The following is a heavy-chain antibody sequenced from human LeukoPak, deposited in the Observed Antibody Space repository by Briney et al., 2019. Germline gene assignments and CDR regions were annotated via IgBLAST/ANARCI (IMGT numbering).Heavy chain of an antibody. J-gene: IGHJ4*02. D-gene: IGHD6-6*01. CDR3: ASGVSSSYFEH. Sequence: GESLKISCKSSAYGFTAYWIGWVRQMPGKGLEWMGIIYPYDSDTRYGPSVQGHFTISADKSISTAYLQWSSLKASDTAFYYCASGVSSSYFEHWGQGTLVTVSS. CDR1: AYGFTAYW. CDR2: IYPYDSDT. V-gene: IGHV5-51*01.